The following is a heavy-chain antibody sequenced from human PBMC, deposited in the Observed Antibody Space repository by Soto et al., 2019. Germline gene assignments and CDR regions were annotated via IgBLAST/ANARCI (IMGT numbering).Heavy chain of an antibody. Sequence: GASVKVSCKASGYTFTSYAMHWVRQAPGQRLEWMGWINAGNGNTKYSQKFQGRVTITRDTSASTAYMELSSLRSEDTAVYYCARDQDDILTGYAQGYYGMDVWGQGTTVTVSS. D-gene: IGHD3-9*01. CDR1: GYTFTSYA. CDR3: ARDQDDILTGYAQGYYGMDV. CDR2: INAGNGNT. V-gene: IGHV1-3*01. J-gene: IGHJ6*02.